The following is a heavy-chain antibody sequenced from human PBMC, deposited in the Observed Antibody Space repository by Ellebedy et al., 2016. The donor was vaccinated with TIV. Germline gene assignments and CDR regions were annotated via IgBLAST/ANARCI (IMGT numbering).Heavy chain of an antibody. J-gene: IGHJ4*02. CDR3: ARGGYYDTSGLDY. D-gene: IGHD3-22*01. CDR1: GFTFSSYS. CDR2: ISSSGSYT. Sequence: GGSLRLXXAASGFTFSSYSMNWIRQAPGKGLEWVSYISSSGSYTNYADSVKGRFTISRDNAKNSLYLQMNSLRAEDTAVYYCARGGYYDTSGLDYWGQGTLVTVSS. V-gene: IGHV3-21*05.